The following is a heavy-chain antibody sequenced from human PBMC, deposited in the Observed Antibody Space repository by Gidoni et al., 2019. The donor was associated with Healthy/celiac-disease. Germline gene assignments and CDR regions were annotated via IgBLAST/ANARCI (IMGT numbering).Heavy chain of an antibody. J-gene: IGHJ4*02. CDR3: ARVGSGKKGTYDY. V-gene: IGHV3-53*01. Sequence: EVQLVESGGGLIQPGGSLRLSCAASGFTVSSNYMSWVRQAPGKGLEWVSVIYSGGSTYYADSVKGRFTISRDNSKNTLYLQMNSLRAEDTAVYYCARVGSGKKGTYDYWGQGTLVTVSS. CDR1: GFTVSSNY. D-gene: IGHD2-15*01. CDR2: IYSGGST.